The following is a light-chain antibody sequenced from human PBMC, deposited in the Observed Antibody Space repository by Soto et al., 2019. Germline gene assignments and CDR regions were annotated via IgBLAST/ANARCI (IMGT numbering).Light chain of an antibody. CDR2: EVS. CDR3: AGWDDSLSGYV. V-gene: IGLV2-14*01. J-gene: IGLJ1*01. Sequence: QSVLTQPASVSGSPGQSITISCTGTSSDVGGYNYVSWYQQHPGKAPKLMIYEVSNRPSGVSNRFSGSKSGTSASLAISGLRSEDEADYYCAGWDDSLSGYVFGTGTKVTVL. CDR1: SSDVGGYNY.